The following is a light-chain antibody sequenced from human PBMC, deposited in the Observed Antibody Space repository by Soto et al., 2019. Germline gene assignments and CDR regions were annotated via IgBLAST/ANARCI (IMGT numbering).Light chain of an antibody. CDR3: QKYGSSPLLT. CDR1: QSVSSSY. V-gene: IGKV3-20*01. CDR2: GAS. J-gene: IGKJ4*01. Sequence: EIVLTQSPGTLSLSPGERATLSCRASQSVSSSYLAWYQQKPGQAPRLLIYGASSRATGIPDRFSGSGSGTDFTLTISRLETEDFAVYYCQKYGSSPLLTFGGGTKVEIK.